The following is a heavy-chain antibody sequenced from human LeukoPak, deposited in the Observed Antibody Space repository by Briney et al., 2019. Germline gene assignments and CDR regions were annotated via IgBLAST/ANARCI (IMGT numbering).Heavy chain of an antibody. CDR1: GFTFSSSW. CDR3: ARDGQLADHKYNWFDP. D-gene: IGHD6-13*01. CDR2: IKSDGSGA. V-gene: IGHV3-74*03. Sequence: GGSLRLSCAASGFTFSSSWMHWVRQAPGKGLVWVSRIKSDGSGATYADSVKGRFTISRDNAKNTLYLQMNSLRAEDTAVYYCARDGQLADHKYNWFDPWGQGTLVTVSS. J-gene: IGHJ5*02.